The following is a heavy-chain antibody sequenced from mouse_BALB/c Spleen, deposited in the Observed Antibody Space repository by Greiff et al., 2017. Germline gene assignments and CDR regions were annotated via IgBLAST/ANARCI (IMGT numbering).Heavy chain of an antibody. CDR3: ARSETYYYAMDY. V-gene: IGHV1-80*01. CDR2: IYPGDGDT. Sequence: QVQLQQSGAELVRPGSSVKISCKASGYAFSSYWMNWVKQRPGQGLEWIGQIYPGDGDTNYNGKFKGKATLTADKSSSTAYMQLSSLTSEDSAVYFCARSETYYYAMDYWGQGTSVTVSS. J-gene: IGHJ4*01. CDR1: GYAFSSYW.